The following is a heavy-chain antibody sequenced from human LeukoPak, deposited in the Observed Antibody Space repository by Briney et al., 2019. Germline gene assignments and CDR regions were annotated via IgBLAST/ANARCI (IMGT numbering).Heavy chain of an antibody. Sequence: GGSLRLSCAGSGFNFNNSGMHWVRQAPGKGLEWVAVISFDGKNQHYAGSVKGRFTTSGDNSKNTVYLQMNSLRPEDTAVYYCAKDLPAETKMGGFDFWGQGALVTISS. V-gene: IGHV3-30*18. D-gene: IGHD4-11*01. CDR3: AKDLPAETKMGGFDF. J-gene: IGHJ4*02. CDR1: GFNFNNSG. CDR2: ISFDGKNQ.